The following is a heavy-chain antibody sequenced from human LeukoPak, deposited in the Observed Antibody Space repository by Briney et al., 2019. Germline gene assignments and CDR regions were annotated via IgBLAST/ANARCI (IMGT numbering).Heavy chain of an antibody. CDR1: GGSISNYY. CDR3: ARQLSGGSIDAFDI. V-gene: IGHV4-59*01. CDR2: IYYTGST. Sequence: SETLSLTCTVSGGSISNYYWNWIRQPPEKGLEWIGYIYYTGSTNYNPSLKSRVTISIDTSKNEFSLKLNSVTAADTAVYYCARQLSGGSIDAFDIWGQGTMVTVSS. D-gene: IGHD3-16*01. J-gene: IGHJ3*02.